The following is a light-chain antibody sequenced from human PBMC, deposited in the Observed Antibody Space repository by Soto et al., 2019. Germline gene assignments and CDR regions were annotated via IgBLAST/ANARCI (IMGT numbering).Light chain of an antibody. Sequence: QSVLTQPPSVSGSPGQSDTISCTGTSSDVGSYNRVSWYQQRPGTAPKLMIYEVSNRPSGVPDRFSGSKSGNTASLTISGLQAEDEADYYCSSFTSSSTVIFGGGTKLTVL. V-gene: IGLV2-18*02. CDR3: SSFTSSSTVI. CDR2: EVS. CDR1: SSDVGSYNR. J-gene: IGLJ2*01.